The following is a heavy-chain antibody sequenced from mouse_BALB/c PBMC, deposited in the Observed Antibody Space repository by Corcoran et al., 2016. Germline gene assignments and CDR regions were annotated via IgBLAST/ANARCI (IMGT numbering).Heavy chain of an antibody. CDR2: ILPGSGST. D-gene: IGHD3-3*01. Sequence: QVQLQQSGAELMKPGASVKIYCKATGDTFSSYWIEWVKQRPGHGLERIGEILPGSGSTNYNEKFKGKATFTADTSSNTAYMQLSSLTSEDSAVYYCARRGLGMDYWGQRTSVTVSS. V-gene: IGHV1-9*01. CDR1: GDTFSSYW. J-gene: IGHJ4*01. CDR3: ARRGLGMDY.